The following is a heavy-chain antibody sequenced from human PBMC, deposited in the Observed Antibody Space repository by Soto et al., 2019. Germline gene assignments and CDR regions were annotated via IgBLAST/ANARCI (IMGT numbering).Heavy chain of an antibody. D-gene: IGHD1-1*01. CDR3: FFQAEDGIRGTVPVSAFLLNRSSDL. CDR2: ISHDGSNK. Sequence: KGLEWVAAISHDGSNKYYVDSVKGRFTISRDSSKNTLYLEMNSLRAEDTAVYFFFFQAEDGIRGTVPVSAFLLNRSSDL. V-gene: IGHV3-30*03. J-gene: IGHJ2*01.